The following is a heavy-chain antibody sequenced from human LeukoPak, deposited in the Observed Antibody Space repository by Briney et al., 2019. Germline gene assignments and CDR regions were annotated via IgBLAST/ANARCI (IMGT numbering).Heavy chain of an antibody. D-gene: IGHD2-2*01. V-gene: IGHV4-39*07. CDR2: IYYSGST. Sequence: SETLSLTCTVSGGSISSSSYYWGWIRQPPGKGLEWIGSIYYSGSTYYNPSLKSRVTMSVDTSKNQFSLKLSSVTAADTAVYYCARGGVELVVGPYYFDYWGQGTLVTVSS. CDR1: GGSISSSSYY. CDR3: ARGGVELVVGPYYFDY. J-gene: IGHJ4*02.